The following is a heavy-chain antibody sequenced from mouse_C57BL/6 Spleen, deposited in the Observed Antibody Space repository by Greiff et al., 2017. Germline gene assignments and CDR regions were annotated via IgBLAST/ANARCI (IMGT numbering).Heavy chain of an antibody. CDR1: GFTFSSYA. Sequence: DVMLVESGGGLVKPGGSLKLSCAASGFTFSSYAMSWVRPTPEKRLEWVATISDGGSYTYYPDNVKGRFTISRDNAKNNLYLQMSHLKSEDTAMYYCARGGNYVAMDYWGQGTSVTVSS. V-gene: IGHV5-4*03. CDR3: ARGGNYVAMDY. CDR2: ISDGGSYT. J-gene: IGHJ4*01. D-gene: IGHD2-1*01.